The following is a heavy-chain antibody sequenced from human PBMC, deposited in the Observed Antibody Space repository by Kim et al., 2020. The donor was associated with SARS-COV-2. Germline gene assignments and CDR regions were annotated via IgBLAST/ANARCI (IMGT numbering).Heavy chain of an antibody. J-gene: IGHJ5*02. Sequence: SETLSLTCTVSGGSISSSSYYWGWIRQPPGKGLEWIGSIYYSGSTYYNPSLKSRVTISVDTSKNQFSLKLSSVTAADTAVYYCARHVGLCGGDCYSWFYWFDHWGQGTLVTVSS. CDR1: GGSISSSSYY. D-gene: IGHD2-21*02. V-gene: IGHV4-39*01. CDR2: IYYSGST. CDR3: ARHVGLCGGDCYSWFYWFDH.